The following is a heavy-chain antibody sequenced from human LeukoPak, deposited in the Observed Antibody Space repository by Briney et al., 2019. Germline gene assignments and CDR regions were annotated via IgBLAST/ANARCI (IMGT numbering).Heavy chain of an antibody. CDR2: IYHSGST. CDR3: ARYYYDFWEDWFDP. D-gene: IGHD3-3*01. V-gene: IGHV4-30-2*01. CDR1: GGSISSGGYY. J-gene: IGHJ5*02. Sequence: PSETLSLTCTVSGGSISSGGYYWSWIRQPPGKGLEWIGYIYHSGSTYYNPSLKSRVTISVDRSKNQFSLKLSSVTAADTAVYYCARYYYDFWEDWFDPWGQGTLVTVSS.